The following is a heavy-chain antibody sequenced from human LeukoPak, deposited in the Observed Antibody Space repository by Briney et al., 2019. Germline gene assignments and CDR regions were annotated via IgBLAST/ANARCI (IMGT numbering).Heavy chain of an antibody. D-gene: IGHD5-24*01. CDR3: AKDDGWLQYNY. J-gene: IGHJ4*02. CDR1: GFTFSSYG. CDR2: ISGSGGST. Sequence: QTGGSLRLSCAASGFTFSSYGMSWVRQAPGKGLEWVSAISGSGGSTYYADSVKGRFTISRDNSKNTVYLQMNSLRAEDTAVYYCAKDDGWLQYNYWGQGTLVTVSS. V-gene: IGHV3-23*01.